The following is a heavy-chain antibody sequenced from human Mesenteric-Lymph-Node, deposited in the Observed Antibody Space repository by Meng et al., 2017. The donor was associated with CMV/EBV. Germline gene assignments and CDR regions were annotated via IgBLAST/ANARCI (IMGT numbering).Heavy chain of an antibody. J-gene: IGHJ4*02. CDR1: GFTFDEYA. V-gene: IGHV3-9*01. CDR2: ISWNSGDI. CDR3: GKDISGSRRAFEY. D-gene: IGHD1-1*01. Sequence: SLKISCAGSGFTFDEYAMHWVRQAPGKGLEWVAGISWNSGDIGYADSVKGRFTISRDNAKNSLYLHMNSLRQEDTALYYCGKDISGSRRAFEYWGQGTLVTVSS.